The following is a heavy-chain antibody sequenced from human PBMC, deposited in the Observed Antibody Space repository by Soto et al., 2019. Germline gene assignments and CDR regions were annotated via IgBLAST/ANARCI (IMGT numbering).Heavy chain of an antibody. CDR3: ARELEYRSVWSLPHYYYFDMDV. D-gene: IGHD6-19*01. CDR1: GYTFTSDY. CDR2: INPSGGSN. Sequence: QVQLVQSGAEVKKPGASVKVSCKASGYTFTSDYMHWVRQAPGQGLEWMGIINPSGGSNSYAQKFQGRHSMTRDTARSTVYMELNSLRSEPQAVYYCARELEYRSVWSLPHYYYFDMDVWGQGTTVTVSS. J-gene: IGHJ6*02. V-gene: IGHV1-46*01.